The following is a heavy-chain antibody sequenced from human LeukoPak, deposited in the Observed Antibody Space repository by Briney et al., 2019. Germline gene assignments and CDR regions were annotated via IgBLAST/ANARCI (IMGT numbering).Heavy chain of an antibody. CDR3: AKDHYYGSGSHELDH. V-gene: IGHV3-30*18. J-gene: IGHJ4*02. CDR1: GFTFSSYG. D-gene: IGHD3-10*01. CDR2: ISYDGSNK. Sequence: GGSLRLSCAASGFTFSSYGMHWVRQAPGKGLEWVAVISYDGSNKYYADSVKGRFTISRDNSKNTLYLQMNSLRPEDTAVYYCAKDHYYGSGSHELDHWGQGTLVTVSS.